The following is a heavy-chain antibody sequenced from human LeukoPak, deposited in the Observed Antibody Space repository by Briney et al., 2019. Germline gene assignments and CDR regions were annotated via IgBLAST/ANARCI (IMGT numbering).Heavy chain of an antibody. CDR3: ARSGLYGSGSYYGSWFDP. J-gene: IGHJ5*02. V-gene: IGHV1-2*02. CDR1: GYTFTGYY. CDR2: INPNSGGT. D-gene: IGHD3-10*01. Sequence: ASVKVSCKASGYTFTGYYMHWVRQAPGQGLEWMGWINPNSGGTNYAQKFQGRVTMTRGTSISAAYMELSRLRSDDTAVYYCARSGLYGSGSYYGSWFDPWGQGTLVTVSS.